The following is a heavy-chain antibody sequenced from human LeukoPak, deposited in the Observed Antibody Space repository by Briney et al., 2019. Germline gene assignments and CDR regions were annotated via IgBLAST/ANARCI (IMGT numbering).Heavy chain of an antibody. J-gene: IGHJ4*02. CDR3: ARDRIQQGYVDY. D-gene: IGHD2-15*01. CDR1: GFSFSTSA. CDR2: ISGSGGTT. V-gene: IGHV3-23*01. Sequence: GGSLRLSCAASGFSFSTSAMTWVRQAPGKGLEWVSKISGSGGTTYYADSVKGRFTISRDNSKNTLYLQMNSLRAEDTAVYYCARDRIQQGYVDYWGQGTLVTVSS.